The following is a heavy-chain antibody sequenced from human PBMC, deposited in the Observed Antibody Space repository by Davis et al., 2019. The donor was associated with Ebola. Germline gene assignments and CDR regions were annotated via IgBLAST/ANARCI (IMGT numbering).Heavy chain of an antibody. CDR3: ARDLGSGFDFDF. CDR2: ISSSSSFI. V-gene: IGHV3-21*01. CDR1: GFTFSSYW. Sequence: PGGSLRLSCAASGFTFSSYWMHWVRQAPGKGLEWVSSISSSSSFIDYADSMKGRFTISRDNAKNSLYLQMNSLRAEDTAVYYCARDLGSGFDFDFWGQGTLVTVSS. J-gene: IGHJ4*02. D-gene: IGHD3-10*01.